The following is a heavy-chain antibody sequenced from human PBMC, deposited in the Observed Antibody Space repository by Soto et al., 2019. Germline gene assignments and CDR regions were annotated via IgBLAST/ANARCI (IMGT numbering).Heavy chain of an antibody. CDR3: AHLYWAASATGYYFDY. CDR2: IYWDDDK. D-gene: IGHD2-15*01. CDR1: GFSFTTDGMG. J-gene: IGHJ4*02. Sequence: QITLKESGPTLVKPTQTLTLTCTFSGFSFTTDGMGVGWIRQPPGKALEWLALIYWDDDKRYSPSLKSRLTITNDASRNQVVLTVTNMDPADTAAYSYAHLYWAASATGYYFDYWGQGTLVTVSS. V-gene: IGHV2-5*02.